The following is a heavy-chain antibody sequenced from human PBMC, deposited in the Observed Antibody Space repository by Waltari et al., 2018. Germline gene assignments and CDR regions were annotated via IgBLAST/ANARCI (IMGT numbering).Heavy chain of an antibody. Sequence: QVQLVQSGAEVKKPGASVKVSCKASGYTFTSYAMHWVRQAPGQRLEWMGWINAGNGNTKYSHKFQGRVTITRDTSASTAYMELSSLRSEDTAVYYCARARTVGGMDVWGQGTTVTVSS. CDR1: GYTFTSYA. CDR3: ARARTVGGMDV. V-gene: IGHV1-3*01. CDR2: INAGNGNT. J-gene: IGHJ6*02. D-gene: IGHD2-15*01.